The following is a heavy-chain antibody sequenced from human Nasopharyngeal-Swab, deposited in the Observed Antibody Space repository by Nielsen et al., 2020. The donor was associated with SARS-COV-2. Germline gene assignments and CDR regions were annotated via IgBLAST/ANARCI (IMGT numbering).Heavy chain of an antibody. Sequence: WIRQPPGKGLEWVAVISYDGSNKYYADSVKGRFTISRDNSKNSLYLQMNSLRAEDTAVYYCARDQWEQRGNWFDPWGQGTLVTVSS. CDR3: ARDQWEQRGNWFDP. D-gene: IGHD1-26*01. CDR2: ISYDGSNK. J-gene: IGHJ5*02. V-gene: IGHV3-33*05.